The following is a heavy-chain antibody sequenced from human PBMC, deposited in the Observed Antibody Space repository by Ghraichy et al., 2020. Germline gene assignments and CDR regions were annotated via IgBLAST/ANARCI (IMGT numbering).Heavy chain of an antibody. Sequence: SETLSLTCAVYGESFSGHYWSWIRQPPGKGLEWIGEINHSGSTNYNPSLKSRVTISVDTSKNQFSLKLSSVTAADTAVYYCAGGLLEADFWSGSTYYYGMDVWGQGTTVTVSS. CDR1: GESFSGHY. V-gene: IGHV4-34*01. D-gene: IGHD3-3*01. CDR2: INHSGST. CDR3: AGGLLEADFWSGSTYYYGMDV. J-gene: IGHJ6*02.